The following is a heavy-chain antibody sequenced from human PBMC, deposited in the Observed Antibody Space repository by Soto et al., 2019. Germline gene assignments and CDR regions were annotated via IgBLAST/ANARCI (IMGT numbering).Heavy chain of an antibody. CDR3: AKVTKRAAAGRYEYNKYGMDV. V-gene: IGHV3-23*01. J-gene: IGHJ6*02. CDR1: GFAFSTYA. Sequence: EVQLLESGGALEHPGGSLRLSCAASGFAFSTYAMTWVRQAPGKGLEWVSVISGIGGSSYYAASVKGRFTISRDNSKNTLFLQMNGLRAEDTAVYYCAKVTKRAAAGRYEYNKYGMDVWGQGTTVTVSS. D-gene: IGHD6-13*01. CDR2: ISGIGGSS.